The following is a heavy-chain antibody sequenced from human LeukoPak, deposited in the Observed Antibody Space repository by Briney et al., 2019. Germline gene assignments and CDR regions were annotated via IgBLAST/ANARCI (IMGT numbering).Heavy chain of an antibody. CDR1: GFTFSRYA. Sequence: GGSLRLSCAASGFTFSRYAMTCVRQAPGEGLEWVSSITGSGGTYYADSVEGRFTVYRDNSKNTLYLRINTLRDEDRAVYYCAKEWIKEGGQGTLVTVSS. CDR3: AKEWIKE. D-gene: IGHD5-12*01. J-gene: IGHJ4*02. V-gene: IGHV3-23*01. CDR2: ITGSGGT.